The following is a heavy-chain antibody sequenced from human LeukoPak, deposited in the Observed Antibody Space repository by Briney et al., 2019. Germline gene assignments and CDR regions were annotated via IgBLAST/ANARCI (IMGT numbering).Heavy chain of an antibody. CDR1: GFTFSSCA. Sequence: PGGSLRLSCAASGFTFSSCALSWVRQAPGKGLEWVSGISGSGGSTYYADSVKGRFTISRDNSKNTLYLQMNGLRAEDTAVYYCARQQDATNPGYWGQGTLVTVSS. CDR2: ISGSGGST. CDR3: ARQQDATNPGY. V-gene: IGHV3-23*01. D-gene: IGHD1/OR15-1a*01. J-gene: IGHJ4*02.